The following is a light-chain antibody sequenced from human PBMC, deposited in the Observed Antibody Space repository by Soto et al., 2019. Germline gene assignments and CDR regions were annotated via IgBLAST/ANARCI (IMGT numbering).Light chain of an antibody. J-gene: IGKJ1*01. Sequence: EIVLTKSPVTLSLTPGERATLSCRASQTMRSSHLAWYQQKPGQAPRLLIYSASTRTIGVPDRFSGSGSGTDFTLTITRLQPEDFAVYYCHQRKSWPRTFGQGTKVDI. CDR2: SAS. V-gene: IGKV3D-20*02. CDR1: QTMRSSH. CDR3: HQRKSWPRT.